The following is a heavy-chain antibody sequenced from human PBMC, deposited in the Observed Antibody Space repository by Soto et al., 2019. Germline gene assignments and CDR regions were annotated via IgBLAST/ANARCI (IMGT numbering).Heavy chain of an antibody. CDR2: IYPGDSDT. D-gene: IGHD2-15*01. Sequence: GESLKISCKGSGYSFTSYWIGWVRQMPGKGLEWMGIIYPGDSDTRYSPYLQGQVTISADKSISTAYLQWSSLKASDTAMYYCARPPKYCSGGSCYLDAFDIWGQGTMVTVSS. CDR1: GYSFTSYW. V-gene: IGHV5-51*01. CDR3: ARPPKYCSGGSCYLDAFDI. J-gene: IGHJ3*02.